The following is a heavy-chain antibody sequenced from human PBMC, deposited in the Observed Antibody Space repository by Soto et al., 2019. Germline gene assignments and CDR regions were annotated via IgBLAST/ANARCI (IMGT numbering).Heavy chain of an antibody. CDR1: HYTFTSYG. V-gene: IGHV1-18*01. J-gene: IGHJ4*02. CDR2: ISSQNGNT. Sequence: GPEVKKPGASVKVSRKASHYTFTSYGVSWVRQAPGQGLEWMGWISSQNGNTVYAQKFQGRVTLTTDTSTSTAFMELRSLHSDDTALYYCARDRHYHTSDRIDYWGQGTLVTVSS. D-gene: IGHD3-9*01. CDR3: ARDRHYHTSDRIDY.